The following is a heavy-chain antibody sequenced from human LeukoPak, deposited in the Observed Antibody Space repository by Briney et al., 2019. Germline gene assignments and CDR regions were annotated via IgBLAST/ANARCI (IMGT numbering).Heavy chain of an antibody. CDR1: GFTFSIYA. J-gene: IGHJ4*02. CDR3: XPXXXXXHF. Sequence: GGSLRLSCAASGFTFSIYAMHWVRQAPGKGLEWVAFISSDGSNKYYADSVKGRFTISRDNSKNTLYLQMNSLRDEDTAVYYCXPXXXXXHFWXQGTLVTVS. V-gene: IGHV3-30-3*01. CDR2: ISSDGSNK.